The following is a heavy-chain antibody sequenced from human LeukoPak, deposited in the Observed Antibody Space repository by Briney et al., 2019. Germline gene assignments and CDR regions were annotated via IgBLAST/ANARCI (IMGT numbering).Heavy chain of an antibody. CDR3: AKDPTRNYYYYGMDV. V-gene: IGHV3-23*01. Sequence: GGSLRLSCAASGFTFSSYAMSWVRQAPGKGLEWVSAISGSGGSTYYADSVKGRFTISRDNSKNMLYLQMNSLRAEDTAVYYCAKDPTRNYYYYGMDVWGQGTTVTVSS. CDR2: ISGSGGST. CDR1: GFTFSSYA. J-gene: IGHJ6*02.